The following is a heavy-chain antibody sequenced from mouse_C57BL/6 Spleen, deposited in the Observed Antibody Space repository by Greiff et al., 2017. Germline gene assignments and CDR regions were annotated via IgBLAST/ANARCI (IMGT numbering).Heavy chain of an antibody. CDR2: ISDGGSYT. J-gene: IGHJ2*01. D-gene: IGHD1-1*01. Sequence: EVQVVESGGGLVKPGGSLKLSCAASGFTFSSYAMSWVRQTPEKRLEWVATISDGGSYTYYPDNVKGRFTISRDNAKNNLYLQMSHLKSEDTAMYYCARFALYYYGSCDYWGQGTTLTVSS. CDR1: GFTFSSYA. V-gene: IGHV5-4*01. CDR3: ARFALYYYGSCDY.